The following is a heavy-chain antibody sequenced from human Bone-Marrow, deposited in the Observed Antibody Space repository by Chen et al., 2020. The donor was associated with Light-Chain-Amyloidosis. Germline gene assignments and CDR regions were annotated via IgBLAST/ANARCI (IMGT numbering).Heavy chain of an antibody. J-gene: IGHJ4*02. CDR2: IRYDGSNK. CDR3: AKEQQLVRHLFDY. Sequence: QVQLVEAGGGVVPPGESLRPSCAASGFTFGSYGMHWVRQAPGKGLEWVAFIRYDGSNKYYADSVKGRFTISRDNSKNTLYLQMNSLRAEDTAVYYFAKEQQLVRHLFDYWGQGTLVTVSS. D-gene: IGHD6-6*01. CDR1: GFTFGSYG. V-gene: IGHV3-30*02.